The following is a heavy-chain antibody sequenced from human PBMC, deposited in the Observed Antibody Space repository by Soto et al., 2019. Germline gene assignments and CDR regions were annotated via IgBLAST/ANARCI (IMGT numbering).Heavy chain of an antibody. Sequence: GGSLRLSGAASGCTFSNAWINWVRQTTGKGLEWVGRVKSKTDGGTTDFAAPVKGRFAISRDDSKNMVYLEMNSLKTEDTAIYYCTTDSYITSIIVRFDYWGHGTLVTVSS. CDR1: GCTFSNAW. J-gene: IGHJ4*01. D-gene: IGHD3-22*01. CDR2: VKSKTDGGTT. V-gene: IGHV3-15*07. CDR3: TTDSYITSIIVRFDY.